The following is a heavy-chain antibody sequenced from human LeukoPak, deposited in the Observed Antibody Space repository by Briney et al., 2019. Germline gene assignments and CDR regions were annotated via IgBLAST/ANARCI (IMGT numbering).Heavy chain of an antibody. CDR1: GGTFSSYA. CDR3: ARSTDIVLMVYAIPGIAAAGTLDY. Sequence: ASVKVSCKASGGTFSSYAISWVRQAPGQGLEWMGGIIPIFGTANYAQKFQGRVTITADESTSTAYMELSSLRSDDTAVYCCARSTDIVLMVYAIPGIAAAGTLDYWGQGTLVTVSS. V-gene: IGHV1-69*13. J-gene: IGHJ4*02. D-gene: IGHD2-8*01. CDR2: IIPIFGTA.